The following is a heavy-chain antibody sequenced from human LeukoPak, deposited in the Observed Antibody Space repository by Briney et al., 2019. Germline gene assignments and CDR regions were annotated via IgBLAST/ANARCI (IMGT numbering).Heavy chain of an antibody. D-gene: IGHD3-3*01. CDR1: GYSISSAYY. J-gene: IGHJ6*03. Sequence: SETLSLTCTVSGYSISSAYYWGFIRQPPGKGLEWIGSIYHSGSTYYNPSLKSRVTISVDTSKNQFSLKLSSVTAADTAVYYCARYAHYDFWSGYYDYYMDVWGKGTTVTVSS. V-gene: IGHV4-38-2*02. CDR3: ARYAHYDFWSGYYDYYMDV. CDR2: IYHSGST.